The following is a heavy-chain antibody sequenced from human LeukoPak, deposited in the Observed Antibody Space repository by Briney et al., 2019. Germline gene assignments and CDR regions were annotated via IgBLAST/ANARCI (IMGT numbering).Heavy chain of an antibody. CDR1: GGSISSYY. CDR3: ARSQRIVVVPAAIVDYYYYMDV. CDR2: IYTSGST. Sequence: PSESLSLTCTVSGGSISSYYWRWIRQPAGKGLEWIGRIYTSGSTNYNPSLKSRATMSVDTSRNQFSLKLSSVTAADTAVYYCARSQRIVVVPAAIVDYYYYMDVWGKGTTVTVSS. D-gene: IGHD2-2*01. V-gene: IGHV4-4*07. J-gene: IGHJ6*03.